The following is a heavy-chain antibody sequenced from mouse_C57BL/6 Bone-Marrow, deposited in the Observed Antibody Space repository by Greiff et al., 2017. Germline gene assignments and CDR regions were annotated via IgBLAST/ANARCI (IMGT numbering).Heavy chain of an antibody. Sequence: VQLQQPGAELVKPGASVKLSCKASGYTFTSYWMHWVKQRPGQGLEWIGMIHPNSGSTKYNEKFKSKATLTVDKSSSTAYMQLSSLTSEDAAVYYCARGGLLRAAYWGQGTLVTVSA. V-gene: IGHV1-64*01. CDR3: ARGGLLRAAY. D-gene: IGHD2-3*01. CDR1: GYTFTSYW. J-gene: IGHJ3*01. CDR2: IHPNSGST.